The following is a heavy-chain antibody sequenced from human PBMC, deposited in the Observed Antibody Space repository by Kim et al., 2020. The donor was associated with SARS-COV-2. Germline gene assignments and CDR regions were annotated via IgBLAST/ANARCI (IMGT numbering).Heavy chain of an antibody. CDR3: ARDPKLGDGFDV. V-gene: IGHV4-31*03. CDR2: IFDSGNI. D-gene: IGHD3-10*01. Sequence: SETLSLTCTVSGGSINSGDYYWSWIRQHPGKGLEWIGYIFDSGNIYYSPSLKGRASISMDTSKNQFSLKLTSVTAADTAVYYCARDPKLGDGFDVWGQGT. CDR1: GGSINSGDYY. J-gene: IGHJ3*01.